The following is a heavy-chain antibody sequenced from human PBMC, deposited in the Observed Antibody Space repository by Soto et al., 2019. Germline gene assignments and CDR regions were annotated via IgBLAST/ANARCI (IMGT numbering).Heavy chain of an antibody. V-gene: IGHV3-11*06. CDR1: GFTFSDYY. Sequence: QVQLVESGGGLVKPGGSLRLSCAASGFTFSDYYMSWIRQAPGKGLEWVSYISSSSSYTNYADSVKGRFTISRDNAKKPMYLQINGLRAEETAVYYCARASYGRNSIFDYWGQGTLVSVS. CDR3: ARASYGRNSIFDY. D-gene: IGHD4-17*01. J-gene: IGHJ4*02. CDR2: ISSSSSYT.